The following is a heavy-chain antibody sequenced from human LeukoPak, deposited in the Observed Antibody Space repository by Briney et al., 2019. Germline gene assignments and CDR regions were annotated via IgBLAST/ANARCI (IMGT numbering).Heavy chain of an antibody. J-gene: IGHJ4*02. V-gene: IGHV4-4*02. CDR2: IYHSGST. CDR1: GGSISSSNW. Sequence: SETLSLTCAVSGGSISSSNWWSWVRQPPGKGLEWIGEIYHSGSTNYNPSLKSRVTISVDTSKNQFSLKLSSVTAADTAVYYCARESVKWFGHGGFFDYWGQGTLVTVSS. D-gene: IGHD3-10*01. CDR3: ARESVKWFGHGGFFDY.